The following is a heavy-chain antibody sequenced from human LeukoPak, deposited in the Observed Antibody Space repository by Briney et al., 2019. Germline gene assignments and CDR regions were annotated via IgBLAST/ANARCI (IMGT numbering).Heavy chain of an antibody. CDR1: GYTFTNYY. CDR3: ARDITVELPGGYFDY. V-gene: IGHV1-46*01. J-gene: IGHJ4*02. D-gene: IGHD4-23*01. CDR2: INPNGGGT. Sequence: ASVKVSCRASGYTFTNYYIHGVRQAPGQGLEWMGMINPNGGGTNYAQKFQGRVTMTRDTSTSTVYMELSSLRSEDTAVYYCARDITVELPGGYFDYWGQGTLVTVSS.